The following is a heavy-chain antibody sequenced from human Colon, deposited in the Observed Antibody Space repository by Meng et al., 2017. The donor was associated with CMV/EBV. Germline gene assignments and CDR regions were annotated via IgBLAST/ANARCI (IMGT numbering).Heavy chain of an antibody. J-gene: IGHJ4*02. CDR3: ARARMVATPYYSDSSAYYLPDY. CDR2: INPGNGDT. D-gene: IGHD3-22*01. Sequence: FTLHWGRQAPGQRLEWMGWINPGNGDTKFSQNFQGRVTITRDTSARIAYMEVNSLRSEDTAVYYCARARMVATPYYSDSSAYYLPDYWGQGTLVTVSS. CDR1: FT. V-gene: IGHV1-3*01.